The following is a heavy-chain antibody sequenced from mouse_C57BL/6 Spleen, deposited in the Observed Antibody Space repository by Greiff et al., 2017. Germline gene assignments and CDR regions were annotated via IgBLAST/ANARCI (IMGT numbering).Heavy chain of an antibody. V-gene: IGHV1-61*01. D-gene: IGHD1-1*01. CDR3: ARWNYGSSSDY. CDR1: GYTFTSYW. CDR2: IYPSDSET. J-gene: IGHJ2*01. Sequence: IQLQQPGAELVRPGSSVKLSCKASGYTFTSYWMDWVKQRPGQGLEWIGNIYPSDSETHYNQKFKDKATLTVDKSSSTAYMQLSSLTSEDSAVYYCARWNYGSSSDYWGQGTTLTVSS.